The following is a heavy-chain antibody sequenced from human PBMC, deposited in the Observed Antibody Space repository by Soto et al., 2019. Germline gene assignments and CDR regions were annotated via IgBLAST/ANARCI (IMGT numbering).Heavy chain of an antibody. D-gene: IGHD3-9*01. Sequence: SETLSVPRTVAGGTIISRGYHWSMIRQHPGKGLEWIGYIYYRGSTYYNPSLKSRVTISVDTSKNQFSLKLSSVTAADTAVYYCARHGRYFDWFSQPPNYGMDVWGQGTTVTVSS. CDR1: GGTIISRGYH. CDR2: IYYRGST. CDR3: ARHGRYFDWFSQPPNYGMDV. V-gene: IGHV4-31*02. J-gene: IGHJ6*02.